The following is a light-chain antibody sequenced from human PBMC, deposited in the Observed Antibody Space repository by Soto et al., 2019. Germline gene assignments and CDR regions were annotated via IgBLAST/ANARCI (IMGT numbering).Light chain of an antibody. V-gene: IGKV3-20*01. CDR2: DVS. CDR1: QSVPSSC. Sequence: EIVLTQSPGTLSLSPGERATLSCRASQSVPSSCLAWYQQKPGQAPRLLIYDVSSRATGIPDRFSGSESGTDFTLTISRLEPEDSAVNYCHQYGSSPLTFGGGTKVGIK. J-gene: IGKJ4*01. CDR3: HQYGSSPLT.